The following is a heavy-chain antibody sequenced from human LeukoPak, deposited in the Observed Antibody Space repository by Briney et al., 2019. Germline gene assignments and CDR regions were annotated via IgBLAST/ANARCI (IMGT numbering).Heavy chain of an antibody. CDR2: TSSSGVTT. J-gene: IGHJ4*02. D-gene: IGHD2/OR15-2a*01. V-gene: IGHV3-48*02. CDR1: GFTFSGYS. Sequence: GGSLRLSCAAPGFTFSGYSMNWVRQAPGKGLEGISYTSSSGVTTDYADSVRGRFTISRDNAKNLLFLEMNSLRDDDTAVYYCSRDKRQTSGSKKYFDYWGQGILVTVSS. CDR3: SRDKRQTSGSKKYFDY.